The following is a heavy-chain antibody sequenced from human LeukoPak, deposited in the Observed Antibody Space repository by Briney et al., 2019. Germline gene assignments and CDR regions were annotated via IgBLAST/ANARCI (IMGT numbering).Heavy chain of an antibody. Sequence: PGVSLRLSCAASGFTFSSYWMSWVRQAPGKGLEWVANIKQDGSEKYYVDSVKGRFTISRDNAKNSLYLQMNSLRAEDTAVYYCARGWYQLLGYNWFDPWGQGTLVTVSS. D-gene: IGHD2-2*01. V-gene: IGHV3-7*01. CDR3: ARGWYQLLGYNWFDP. CDR1: GFTFSSYW. CDR2: IKQDGSEK. J-gene: IGHJ5*02.